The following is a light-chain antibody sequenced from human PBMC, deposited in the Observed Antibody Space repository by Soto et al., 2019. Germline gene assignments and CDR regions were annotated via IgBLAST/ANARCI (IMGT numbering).Light chain of an antibody. CDR3: QQYNNWPRT. V-gene: IGKV3-15*01. J-gene: IGKJ1*01. CDR1: QSVASY. CDR2: GAS. Sequence: EIVLTQSPATLSVSPGERATLSCRASQSVASYLAWYHQKPGQAPRLLIYGASTRATGVPARFSGSGSGTEFTLTISSLQSEDFAVYYCQQYNNWPRTFGQGTRVEI.